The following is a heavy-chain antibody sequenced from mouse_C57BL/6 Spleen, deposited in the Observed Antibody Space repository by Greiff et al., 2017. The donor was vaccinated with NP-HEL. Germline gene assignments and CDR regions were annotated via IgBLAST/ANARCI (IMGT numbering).Heavy chain of an antibody. Sequence: VKLVESGPGLVAPSQSLSITCTVSGFSLTSYGVDWVRQPPGKGLEWLGVIWGGGSTNYNSARMSRLSISKDNSKSQVFLKMNSLQTDDTAMYYCAKQSPKYWYFDVWGTGTTVTVSS. CDR2: IWGGGST. CDR1: GFSLTSYG. J-gene: IGHJ1*03. V-gene: IGHV2-9*01. CDR3: AKQSPKYWYFDV.